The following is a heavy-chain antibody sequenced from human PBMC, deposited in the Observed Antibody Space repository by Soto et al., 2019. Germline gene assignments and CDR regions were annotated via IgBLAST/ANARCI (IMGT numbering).Heavy chain of an antibody. Sequence: QVQLVESGGGVVQPGRSLRLSCAASGFTFSSYGMHWVRQAPGKWLEWVAVIWDDGSNKYYADSVKGRFTISRDNSKNTLYLQMNSLRAEDTAVYYCARDPLPGYYYYSMDVWGKGTTVTVSS. CDR2: IWDDGSNK. CDR1: GFTFSSYG. J-gene: IGHJ6*03. V-gene: IGHV3-33*01. CDR3: ARDPLPGYYYYSMDV.